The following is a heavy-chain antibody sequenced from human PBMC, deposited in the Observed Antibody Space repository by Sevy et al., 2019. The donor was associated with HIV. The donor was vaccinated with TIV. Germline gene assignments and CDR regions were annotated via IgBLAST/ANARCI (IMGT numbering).Heavy chain of an antibody. CDR1: GGSISSGGYY. Sequence: SETLSLTCTVSGGSISSGGYYWSWIRHHPGKGLEWIGYIYYSGSTYYNPSLKSRVTISVDTSKNQFSLKLSSVTAADTAVYYCAREARVPNWFDPWGQGTLVTVSS. J-gene: IGHJ5*02. CDR3: AREARVPNWFDP. V-gene: IGHV4-31*03. CDR2: IYYSGST. D-gene: IGHD1-1*01.